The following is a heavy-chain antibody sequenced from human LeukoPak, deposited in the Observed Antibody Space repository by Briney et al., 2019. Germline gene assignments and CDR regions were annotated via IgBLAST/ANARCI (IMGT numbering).Heavy chain of an antibody. D-gene: IGHD4-23*01. J-gene: IGHJ4*02. V-gene: IGHV3-53*01. CDR2: IYSDGRT. CDR1: GFTVNNNY. Sequence: GGSLRLSCAASGFTVNNNYMSWVRQAPGKGLEWVSVIYSDGRTYYADSEKGRFTISRDNSKSTLYLQMNSLRAEDTAVYYCARVRWGGNPGFDHWGQGTLVTVSS. CDR3: ARVRWGGNPGFDH.